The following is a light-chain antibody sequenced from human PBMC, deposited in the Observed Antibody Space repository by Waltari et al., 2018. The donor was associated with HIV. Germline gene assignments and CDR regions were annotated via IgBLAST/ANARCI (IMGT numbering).Light chain of an antibody. J-gene: IGLJ3*02. Sequence: QSALTQPASVSGSPGQSITISCTGTSSDVGAYDYVSWYQQHPGKAPKLIIHEVTIRPSGSSNRFSGSKSGNTASLTISGLQTEDEADYYCSSYTGGNRVVFGGGTKVTVL. CDR1: SSDVGAYDY. CDR2: EVT. V-gene: IGLV2-14*01. CDR3: SSYTGGNRVV.